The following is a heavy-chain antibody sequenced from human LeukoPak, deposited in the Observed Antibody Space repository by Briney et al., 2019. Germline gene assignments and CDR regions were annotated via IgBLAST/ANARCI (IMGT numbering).Heavy chain of an antibody. V-gene: IGHV3-23*01. Sequence: GGSLRLSCVASGFPFSSHAMSWVRQPPGKGLEWVSALSNGKTYYADSVRGRFTISRYDSKNTVYLQMNRLRDEDTALYYCVREAGYCAPVCLKSNWFDPWGQGTLVTVSS. CDR3: VREAGYCAPVCLKSNWFDP. D-gene: IGHD2-15*01. CDR1: GFPFSSHA. J-gene: IGHJ5*02. CDR2: LSNGKT.